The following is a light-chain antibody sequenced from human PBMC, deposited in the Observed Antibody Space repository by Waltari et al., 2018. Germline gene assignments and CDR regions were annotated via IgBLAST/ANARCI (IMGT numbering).Light chain of an antibody. CDR1: SLKTYY. V-gene: IGLV3-19*01. CDR3: GSWDNSGNHWV. J-gene: IGLJ2*01. CDR2: GNT. Sequence: SSGLTQEPALSVALGHTVRMTCQGDSLKTYYARWYQQKPGQVPVLVIYGNTNRPSGIPGRFSGSWSGNTGSLTITGAQVEDEADYYCGSWDNSGNHWVFGGGTRLTVL.